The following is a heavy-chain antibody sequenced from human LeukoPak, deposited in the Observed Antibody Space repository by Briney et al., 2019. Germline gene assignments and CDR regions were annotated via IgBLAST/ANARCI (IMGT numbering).Heavy chain of an antibody. CDR2: IWYDGSNK. Sequence: PGGSLRLSCAASGFTFSSYGMHWVRQAPGKGLEWVAVIWYDGSNKYYADSVKGRFTISRDNSKNTLYLQMNSLRAEDTAVYYCARTSDRPYSSSWYYFDYWGQGTLVTVSS. CDR1: GFTFSSYG. V-gene: IGHV3-33*01. CDR3: ARTSDRPYSSSWYYFDY. J-gene: IGHJ4*02. D-gene: IGHD6-13*01.